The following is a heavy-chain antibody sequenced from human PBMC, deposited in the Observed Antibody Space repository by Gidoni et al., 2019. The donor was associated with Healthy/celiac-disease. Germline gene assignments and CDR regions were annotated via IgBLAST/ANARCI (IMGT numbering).Heavy chain of an antibody. D-gene: IGHD3-3*01. Sequence: EVQLVESGGGLVKPGGSLILSCAASAFTFSSYSLNWVRQAPGKGLEWVSSISSSSSYIYYADSVKGRFTISRDNAKNSLYLQMNSLRAEDTAVYYCARDSLEWLSIGTRYYYYGMDVWGQGTTVTVSS. CDR2: ISSSSSYI. V-gene: IGHV3-21*01. CDR3: ARDSLEWLSIGTRYYYYGMDV. CDR1: AFTFSSYS. J-gene: IGHJ6*02.